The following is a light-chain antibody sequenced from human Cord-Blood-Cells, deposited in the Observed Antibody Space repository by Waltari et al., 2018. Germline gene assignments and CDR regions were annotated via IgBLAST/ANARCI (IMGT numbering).Light chain of an antibody. Sequence: EIVLTQSPDTLSLSPGERATLSCRASQSVSSYLACYQQKPGQAPRRLIYDASNRATGIPARFSGSGSGTDFTLTISSLEPEDFAVYYCQQRSNWLTFGGGTKVEIK. J-gene: IGKJ4*01. CDR2: DAS. CDR3: QQRSNWLT. V-gene: IGKV3-11*01. CDR1: QSVSSY.